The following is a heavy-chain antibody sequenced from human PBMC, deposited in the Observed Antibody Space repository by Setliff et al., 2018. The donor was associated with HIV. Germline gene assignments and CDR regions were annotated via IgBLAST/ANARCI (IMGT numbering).Heavy chain of an antibody. CDR3: ARILVAAAGTGFDP. CDR1: GGSFSGYY. J-gene: IGHJ5*02. D-gene: IGHD6-13*01. V-gene: IGHV4-34*01. Sequence: SETLSLTCTVYGGSFSGYYWTWIRQPPGKGLEFIGEMNHRGVIKYLSSLKSRVTMAVDTSKKQFSLKLKSVTAADTAVYYCARILVAAAGTGFDPWGQGILVTVSS. CDR2: MNHRGVI.